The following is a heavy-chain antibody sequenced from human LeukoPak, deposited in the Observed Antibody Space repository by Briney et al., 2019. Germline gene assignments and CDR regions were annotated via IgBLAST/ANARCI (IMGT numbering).Heavy chain of an antibody. D-gene: IGHD6-13*01. V-gene: IGHV3-30*03. CDR1: GFTFSSYG. J-gene: IGHJ4*02. Sequence: GGSLRLSCAASGFTFSSYGIHWVRQAPGKGLEWVAVVSSDGSIKYYADSGKGRFIISRDTSKNTVYLQMNSLGAEDTAFYYCARGYSSSWLGYFDYWGQGTLVTVSS. CDR3: ARGYSSSWLGYFDY. CDR2: VSSDGSIK.